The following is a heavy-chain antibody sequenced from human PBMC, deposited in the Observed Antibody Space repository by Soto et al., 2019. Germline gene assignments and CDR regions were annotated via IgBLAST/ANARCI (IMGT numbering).Heavy chain of an antibody. V-gene: IGHV4-59*12. CDR3: ARVPGP. Sequence: PSETLSLTCTVSGGSISSYYWSWIRQPPGKGLEWIGFVYYTGSTYYNPSLKSRVTISVDRSKNQFSLKLSSVTAADTAVYYCARVPGPWGQGTLVTVSS. CDR2: VYYTGST. CDR1: GGSISSYY. J-gene: IGHJ5*02.